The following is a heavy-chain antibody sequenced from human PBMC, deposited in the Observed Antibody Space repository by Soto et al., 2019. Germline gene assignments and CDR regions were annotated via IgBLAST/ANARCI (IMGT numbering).Heavy chain of an antibody. D-gene: IGHD3-10*01. Sequence: QVQLVQSGAEVKKPGASVKVSCKASGYTFTDSYMHWVRQAPGQGFEWMGWINGNTGGTNNAQRFQGRVTMTRDTPISTAYMELSSLRSDDTAVYYCAKVRYGPGSHADSWGQGTLVTVSS. CDR1: GYTFTDSY. CDR2: INGNTGGT. CDR3: AKVRYGPGSHADS. J-gene: IGHJ4*02. V-gene: IGHV1-2*02.